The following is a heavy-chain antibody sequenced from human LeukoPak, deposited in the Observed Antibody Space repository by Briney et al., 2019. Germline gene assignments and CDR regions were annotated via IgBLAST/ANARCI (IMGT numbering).Heavy chain of an antibody. CDR3: ARDKYGAAWGDAFDI. J-gene: IGHJ3*02. D-gene: IGHD4-17*01. Sequence: SETLSLTCTVSGGSISSYHWSWIRQPPGKGLEWIGEINHSGSTNYNPSLKSRVTISVDTSKNQFSLKLSSVTAADTAVYYCARDKYGAAWGDAFDIWGQGTMVTVSS. CDR2: INHSGST. V-gene: IGHV4-34*01. CDR1: GGSISSYH.